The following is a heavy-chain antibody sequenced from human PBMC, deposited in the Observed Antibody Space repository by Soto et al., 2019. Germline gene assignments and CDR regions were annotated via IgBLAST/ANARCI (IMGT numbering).Heavy chain of an antibody. CDR2: ISTYKGNT. J-gene: IGHJ4*02. Sequence: QVQLVQSGPEVKKPGASVKVSYRTSGYTLTSNCIAWVRQAPGQGLEWMGWISTYKGNTNYAQKFQGRVTMTTDTSTSTAYMELRSPRSDDTAVYYCATRSPAFDYWGQGTLVTVSS. CDR1: GYTLTSNC. CDR3: ATRSPAFDY. V-gene: IGHV1-18*01.